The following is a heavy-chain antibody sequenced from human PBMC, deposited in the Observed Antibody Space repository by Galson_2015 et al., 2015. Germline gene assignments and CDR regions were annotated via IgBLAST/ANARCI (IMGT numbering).Heavy chain of an antibody. V-gene: IGHV2-70*01. D-gene: IGHD5-18*01. Sequence: PALVKPTQTLTLPCTFSGFSLSTSGMCVSWIRQPPGKALEWLALIDWDDDKYYSTSLKTRLTISKDTSKNQVVLTMTNMDPVDTATYYCARIRADTAMVTLGLWGAFDIWGQGTMVTVSS. CDR1: GFSLSTSGMC. J-gene: IGHJ3*02. CDR3: ARIRADTAMVTLGLWGAFDI. CDR2: IDWDDDK.